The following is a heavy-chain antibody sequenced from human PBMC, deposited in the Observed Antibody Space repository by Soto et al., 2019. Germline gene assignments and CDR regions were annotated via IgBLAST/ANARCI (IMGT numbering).Heavy chain of an antibody. CDR3: ARGLRYFDGLSQIYYYYGMDV. V-gene: IGHV1-8*01. Sequence: SVKVSCKASGYTFTNYDINWVRQATAQGREWVGWMNPNSGNTGYAQKFQGIATMTRNTSITTAYMELSSLRSEDTAVYYCARGLRYFDGLSQIYYYYGMDVWGQGTTVTVSS. D-gene: IGHD3-9*01. J-gene: IGHJ6*02. CDR1: GYTFTNYD. CDR2: MNPNSGNT.